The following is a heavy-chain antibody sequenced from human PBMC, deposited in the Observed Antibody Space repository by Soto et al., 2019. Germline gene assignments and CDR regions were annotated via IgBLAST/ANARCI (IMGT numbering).Heavy chain of an antibody. J-gene: IGHJ4*02. D-gene: IGHD2-2*01. CDR3: ARALLYCSSTSCSTYYYFDY. CDR2: ISYSGST. V-gene: IGHV4-59*12. Sequence: SETLSLTCTISGDSSSSYYWSWIRQPPGKGLEWIGYISYSGSTNYNPSLKSRVTISVDTSKNQFSLKLSSVTAADTAVYYCARALLYCSSTSCSTYYYFDYWGQGTLVTVSS. CDR1: GDSSSSYY.